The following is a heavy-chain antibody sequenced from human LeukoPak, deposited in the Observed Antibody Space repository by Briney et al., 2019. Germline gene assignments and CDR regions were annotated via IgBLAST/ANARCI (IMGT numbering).Heavy chain of an antibody. CDR1: GFTFSSYA. CDR3: VRDHLWAFDI. Sequence: GGSLRLSCAASGFTFSSYAMSWVRQAPGKGLEWVSAISGSGGSTYYADSVKGRFTISRDNPKNSLYLQMNSLRAEDTAVYFCVRDHLWAFDIWGQGTLVTVAS. D-gene: IGHD1-26*01. CDR2: ISGSGGST. J-gene: IGHJ4*02. V-gene: IGHV3-23*01.